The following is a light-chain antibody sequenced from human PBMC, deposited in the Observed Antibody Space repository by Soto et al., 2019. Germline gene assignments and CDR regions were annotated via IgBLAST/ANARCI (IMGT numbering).Light chain of an antibody. V-gene: IGKV4-1*01. J-gene: IGKJ1*01. Sequence: DIVMTQSPDSLAVSLGERATINCKSSQTVLSTSNSKNYVAWFQQRPGQPPKLLIYWASTRDSGVPDRFSGSGSGTDFTLTISSLQAEDLAVYYCQQYYSTPWTFGQGTKVDIK. CDR3: QQYYSTPWT. CDR2: WAS. CDR1: QTVLSTSNSKNY.